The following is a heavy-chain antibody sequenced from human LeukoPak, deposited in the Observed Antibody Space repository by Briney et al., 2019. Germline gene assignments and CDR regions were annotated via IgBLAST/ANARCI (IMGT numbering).Heavy chain of an antibody. D-gene: IGHD3-10*01. J-gene: IGHJ6*03. CDR2: ISWNSGSI. V-gene: IGHV3-9*01. CDR1: GFTFDDYA. Sequence: GGSLRLSCAASGFTFDDYAMHWVRQAPGKGLEWVSGISWNSGSIGYADSVKGRFTISRDNAKNSLYLQMNSLRAEDTAVFYCAREGGGSGTYFGFYDYYYMDVWGKGTTVTISS. CDR3: AREGGGSGTYFGFYDYYYMDV.